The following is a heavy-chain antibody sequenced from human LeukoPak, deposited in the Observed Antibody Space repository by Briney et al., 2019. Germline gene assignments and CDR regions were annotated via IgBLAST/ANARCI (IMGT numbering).Heavy chain of an antibody. Sequence: GGSLTLSCAASGFTFSSYSMNWVRQAPGRGLEWVSYIRRRGSTIYYADSVKGRFTISRDNAKNSLYLQMNSLRDEDTAVYYCARDWVSAYSSGWSDAFDIWGQGTMVTVSS. J-gene: IGHJ3*02. CDR1: GFTFSSYS. CDR2: IRRRGSTI. CDR3: ARDWVSAYSSGWSDAFDI. V-gene: IGHV3-48*02. D-gene: IGHD6-19*01.